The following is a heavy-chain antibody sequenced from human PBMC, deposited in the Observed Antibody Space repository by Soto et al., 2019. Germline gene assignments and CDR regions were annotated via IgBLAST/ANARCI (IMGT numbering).Heavy chain of an antibody. CDR1: GYTFTSYG. CDR2: ISAYNGNT. V-gene: IGHV1-18*01. Sequence: QVQLVQSGAEVKKPGASVKVSCKASGYTFTSYGISWVRQAPGQGLEWMGWISAYNGNTNYAQKLQGRGTMTTDTSTSTAYMELRSLRSDDTAVYYCARGSGYSTYDAPYYYYYGMDVWGQGTTVTVSS. J-gene: IGHJ6*02. CDR3: ARGSGYSTYDAPYYYYYGMDV. D-gene: IGHD5-12*01.